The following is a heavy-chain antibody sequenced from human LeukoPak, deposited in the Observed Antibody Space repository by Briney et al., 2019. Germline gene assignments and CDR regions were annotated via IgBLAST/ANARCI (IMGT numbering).Heavy chain of an antibody. CDR3: ARVRGGNSGYYYYYMDV. CDR2: ISYDGSNK. V-gene: IGHV3-30-3*01. J-gene: IGHJ6*03. D-gene: IGHD4-23*01. Sequence: GGSLRLSCAASGFTFSSYAMHWVRQAPGKGLEWVAVISYDGSNKYYADSVKGRFTISRDNSKNTLYLQMNSLRAEDTAVYYCARVRGGNSGYYYYYMDVWGKGTTVTVSS. CDR1: GFTFSSYA.